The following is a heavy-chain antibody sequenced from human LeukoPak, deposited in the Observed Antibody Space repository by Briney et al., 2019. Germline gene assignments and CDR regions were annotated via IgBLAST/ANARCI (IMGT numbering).Heavy chain of an antibody. V-gene: IGHV3-48*03. Sequence: QTRGSLRLSCAASGFTFSSYEMNWVRQAPGKGLEWVSYISSSGSTTYYADSVKGRFTISRDNAKNSLYLQMNSLRAEDTAVYYCAILSWGMDVWGQGTTVTVSS. CDR3: AILSWGMDV. CDR1: GFTFSSYE. J-gene: IGHJ6*02. CDR2: ISSSGSTT. D-gene: IGHD2-8*02.